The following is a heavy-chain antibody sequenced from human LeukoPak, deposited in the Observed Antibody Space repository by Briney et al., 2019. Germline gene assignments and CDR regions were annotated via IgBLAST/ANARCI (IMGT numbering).Heavy chain of an antibody. D-gene: IGHD4-17*01. J-gene: IGHJ4*02. Sequence: GGSLRLSCAASGITFSSYSMNWVRQAPGKGLEWVSSISTSSSYIYYADSVKGRFTMSRDNAKNSLYLQMNSLRAEDTAVYYCARRYGDYVGSFEYWGQGTLVTVSS. CDR3: ARRYGDYVGSFEY. CDR1: GITFSSYS. CDR2: ISTSSSYI. V-gene: IGHV3-21*01.